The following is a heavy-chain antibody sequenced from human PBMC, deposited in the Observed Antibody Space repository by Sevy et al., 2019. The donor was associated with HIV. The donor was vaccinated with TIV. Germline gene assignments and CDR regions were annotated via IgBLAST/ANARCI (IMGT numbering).Heavy chain of an antibody. CDR3: ASSSAFDI. D-gene: IGHD6-13*01. CDR1: GFTFSSYE. V-gene: IGHV3-48*03. J-gene: IGHJ3*02. Sequence: GGSPRLSCAASGFTFSSYEMNWVRQAPGKGLEWVSYISSSGSIIYYADSVKGRFTISRDNAKNSLYLQMNSLRADDTAVYYCASSSAFDIWGQGTMVTVSS. CDR2: ISSSGSII.